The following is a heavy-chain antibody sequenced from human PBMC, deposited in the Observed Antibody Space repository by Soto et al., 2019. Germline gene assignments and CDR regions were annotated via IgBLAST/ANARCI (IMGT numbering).Heavy chain of an antibody. V-gene: IGHV3-30-3*02. D-gene: IGHD1-1*01. CDR1: GFSFSFASHA. Sequence: QVQLVESGGGVVQPGRSLRLSCVASGFSFSFASHALHWFRQAPGKGLEWLAVISFDGVNKFYADSVKGRFTISRDKSNNTLYLEMSSLRPDDTAVYYCAKRAAGTGAYLDSGGKRTLVSVSS. J-gene: IGHJ4*02. CDR2: ISFDGVNK. CDR3: AKRAAGTGAYLDS.